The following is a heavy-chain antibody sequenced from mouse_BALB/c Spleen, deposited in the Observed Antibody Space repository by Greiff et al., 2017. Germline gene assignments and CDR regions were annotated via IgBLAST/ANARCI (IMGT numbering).Heavy chain of an antibody. D-gene: IGHD1-2*01. CDR2: IDPANGNT. CDR1: GFNIKDTY. CDR3: ALIHYYGYGY. J-gene: IGHJ2*01. V-gene: IGHV14-3*02. Sequence: EVKLMESGAELVKPGASVKLSCTASGFNIKDTYMHWVKQRPEQGLEWIGRIDPANGNTKYDPKFQGKATITADTSSNTAYLQLSSLTSEDTAVYYCALIHYYGYGYWGQGTTLTVSS.